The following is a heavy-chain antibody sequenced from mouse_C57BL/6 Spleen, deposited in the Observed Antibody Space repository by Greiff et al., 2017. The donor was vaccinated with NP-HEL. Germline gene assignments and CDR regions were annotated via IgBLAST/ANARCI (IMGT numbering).Heavy chain of an antibody. D-gene: IGHD1-1*01. J-gene: IGHJ4*01. V-gene: IGHV1-26*01. Sequence: VQLQQSGPELVKPGASVKISCKASGYTFTDYYMNWVKQSHGKSLEWIGDINPNNGGTSYNQKFKGKATLTVDKSSSTAYMELRSLTSEDSAVYYCAPTVVAYYYAMDYWGQGTSVTVSS. CDR2: INPNNGGT. CDR3: APTVVAYYYAMDY. CDR1: GYTFTDYY.